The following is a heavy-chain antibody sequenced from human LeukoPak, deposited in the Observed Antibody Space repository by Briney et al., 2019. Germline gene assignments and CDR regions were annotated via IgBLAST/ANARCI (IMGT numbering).Heavy chain of an antibody. Sequence: SQTLSLTCAISGDSVSSNSAAWNWIRQSPSRGLEWLGRTYYRSKWYDDYAVSVKSRITINADTSKNQVSLQPNSVTPEDTAVYYCARDPDLSGGYYYCDSWGQGTLVTVSS. CDR3: ARDPDLSGGYYYCDS. V-gene: IGHV6-1*01. CDR2: TYYRSKWYD. CDR1: GDSVSSNSAA. J-gene: IGHJ4*02. D-gene: IGHD5-12*01.